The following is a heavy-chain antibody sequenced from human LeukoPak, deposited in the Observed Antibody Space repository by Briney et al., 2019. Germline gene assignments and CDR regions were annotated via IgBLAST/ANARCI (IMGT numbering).Heavy chain of an antibody. V-gene: IGHV1-69*04. CDR1: GGTFSSYA. CDR3: ARAMGAHQPFDY. Sequence: GASVKVSCKASGGTFSSYAISWVRQAPGQGREWMGRIIPILRIANYAQKFQGRVTITADKSTSTAYMELSSLRSEDTAVYYCARAMGAHQPFDYWGQGTLVTVSS. CDR2: IIPILRIA. D-gene: IGHD1-26*01. J-gene: IGHJ4*02.